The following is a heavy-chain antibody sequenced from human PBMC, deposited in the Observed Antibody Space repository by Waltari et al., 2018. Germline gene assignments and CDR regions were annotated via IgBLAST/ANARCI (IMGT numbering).Heavy chain of an antibody. J-gene: IGHJ3*02. V-gene: IGHV1-2*06. CDR3: ARGRIAAATLSFFDI. CDR1: GYTFPGYS. D-gene: IGHD6-13*01. CDR2: INPNSGGT. Sequence: QVQLVQSGAEVKKPGASVTVSCKASGYTFPGYSMHWVRQAPGQGLEWMGQINPNSGGTNYAQKFQGRVTMTRDTSISTAYMGLSSLRSEDTAVYYCARGRIAAATLSFFDIWGQGTMVTVSS.